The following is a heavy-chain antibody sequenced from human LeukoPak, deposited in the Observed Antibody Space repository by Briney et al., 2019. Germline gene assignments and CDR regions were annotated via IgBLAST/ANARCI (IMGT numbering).Heavy chain of an antibody. CDR3: ARVWAYGGNSSYYYYYMDV. J-gene: IGHJ6*03. V-gene: IGHV1-8*01. D-gene: IGHD4-23*01. Sequence: GASVKVSCKASGYTFTSYDINRVRQATGQGLEWMGWMNPNSGNTGYAQKFQGRVTMTRNTSISTAYMELSSLRSEDTAVYYCARVWAYGGNSSYYYYYMDVWGKGTTVTVSS. CDR2: MNPNSGNT. CDR1: GYTFTSYD.